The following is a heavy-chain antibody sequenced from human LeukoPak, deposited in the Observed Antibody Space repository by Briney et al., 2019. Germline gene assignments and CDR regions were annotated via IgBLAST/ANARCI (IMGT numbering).Heavy chain of an antibody. CDR3: AAPAVADRYYFDY. CDR1: GYTLTELS. Sequence: ASVKVSCKVSGYTLTELSMHWVRLAPGKGLEWMGGFDPEDGETIYAQKFQGRVTMTEDTSTDTAYMDLSSLRSEDTAFYYCAAPAVADRYYFDYWGQGTLVTVSS. J-gene: IGHJ4*02. V-gene: IGHV1-24*01. CDR2: FDPEDGET. D-gene: IGHD6-19*01.